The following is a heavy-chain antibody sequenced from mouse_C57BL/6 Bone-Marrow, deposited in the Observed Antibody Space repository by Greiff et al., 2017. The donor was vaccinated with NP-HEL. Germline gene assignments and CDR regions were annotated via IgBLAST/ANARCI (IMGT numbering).Heavy chain of an antibody. CDR1: GYTFTSYW. CDR3: TRGNFYYDYAYYAMDY. Sequence: VQLQQSGTVLARPGASVKMSCKTSGYTFTSYWMHWVKQRPGQGLEWIGAIYPGNSDTSYNQKFKGKAKLTAVTSASTAYMELSSLTNEDSAVYYCTRGNFYYDYAYYAMDYWGQGTSVTVSS. D-gene: IGHD2-4*01. CDR2: IYPGNSDT. J-gene: IGHJ4*01. V-gene: IGHV1-5*01.